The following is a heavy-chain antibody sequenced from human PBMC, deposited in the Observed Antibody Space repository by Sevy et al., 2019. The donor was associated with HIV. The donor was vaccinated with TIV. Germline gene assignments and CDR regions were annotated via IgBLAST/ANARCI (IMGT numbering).Heavy chain of an antibody. CDR3: ASDLPPSATTVAHFDN. CDR1: GFIFSSYE. V-gene: IGHV3-48*03. J-gene: IGHJ4*02. Sequence: GGSLRLSCAASGFIFSSYEMNWVRQAPGKGLEWVSYISNSGGAPFYTDSVKGRFTISRANAKNSLYLQMNSLRAEDTAVSYCASDLPPSATTVAHFDNWGQGTLVTVSS. CDR2: ISNSGGAP. D-gene: IGHD4-4*01.